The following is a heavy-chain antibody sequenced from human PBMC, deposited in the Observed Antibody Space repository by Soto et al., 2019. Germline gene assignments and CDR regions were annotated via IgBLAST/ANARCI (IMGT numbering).Heavy chain of an antibody. D-gene: IGHD2-15*01. CDR2: INPSGGST. Sequence: QVQLVQSGAEVKKPGASVKVSCKASGYTFTSHYMHWVRQAPGQGLEWMGMINPSGGSTSYTQKFQGRVTMTGDTSTSTVFMELSSLRSDDTAVYYCARGAYGGSFFGYWGQGTLVTVSS. J-gene: IGHJ4*02. CDR3: ARGAYGGSFFGY. CDR1: GYTFTSHY. V-gene: IGHV1-46*01.